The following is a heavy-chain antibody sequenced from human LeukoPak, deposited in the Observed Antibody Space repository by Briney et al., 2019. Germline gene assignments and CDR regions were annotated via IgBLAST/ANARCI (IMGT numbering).Heavy chain of an antibody. Sequence: SETLSLTCTVSGGSISSNSYYWGWIRQPPGKGLEWIGSIYYSGSTYYNPSLKSRVTISVDTSKNQFSLKLSSVTAADTAVYYCAKDTIGGLDYYYYYMDVWGKGTSVTVSS. CDR2: IYYSGST. D-gene: IGHD2-2*01. J-gene: IGHJ6*03. V-gene: IGHV4-39*07. CDR3: AKDTIGGLDYYYYYMDV. CDR1: GGSISSNSYY.